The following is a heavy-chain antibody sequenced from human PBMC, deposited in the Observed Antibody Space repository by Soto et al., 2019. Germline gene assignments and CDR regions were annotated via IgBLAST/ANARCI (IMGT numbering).Heavy chain of an antibody. D-gene: IGHD3-16*01. Sequence: QVQLVQSGAEVKKPGASVKVSCKASGYTFTSYDINWVRQATGQGLEWMGWMNPNSGNTGYAQKFQGRVTMSRNTSISTAYMGLSSLRSEGTAVYYCAREGYDYVWGSYRHWGQGTLVTVSS. V-gene: IGHV1-8*01. CDR1: GYTFTSYD. CDR3: AREGYDYVWGSYRH. CDR2: MNPNSGNT. J-gene: IGHJ4*02.